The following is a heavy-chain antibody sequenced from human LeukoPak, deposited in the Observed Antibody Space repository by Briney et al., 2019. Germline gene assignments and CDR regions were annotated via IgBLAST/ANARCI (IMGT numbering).Heavy chain of an antibody. V-gene: IGHV3-30-3*01. J-gene: IGHJ4*02. Sequence: GGSLRLSCAASGFTFSSYAMHWVRQAPGKGLEWVAVISYDGSNKYYADSVKGRFTISRDNSKNTLYLQMNSLRAEDTAVYYCARAGGGGEGYFDYWGQGTLVTVSS. D-gene: IGHD2-21*01. CDR3: ARAGGGGEGYFDY. CDR2: ISYDGSNK. CDR1: GFTFSSYA.